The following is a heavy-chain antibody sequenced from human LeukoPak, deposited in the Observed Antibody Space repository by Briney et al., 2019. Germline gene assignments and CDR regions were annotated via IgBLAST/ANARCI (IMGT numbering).Heavy chain of an antibody. CDR3: ARDGSEIYIDALDI. V-gene: IGHV3-48*03. CDR1: GFTFSSYE. Sequence: GGSLRLSCAASGFTFSSYEMNWVRQAPGKGLEWVSYISSSGSTIYYADSVKGRFTISRDNAKNSLYLQMNSLRAEDTAVYYCARDGSEIYIDALDIWGRGTMVTVSS. J-gene: IGHJ3*02. D-gene: IGHD1-26*01. CDR2: ISSSGSTI.